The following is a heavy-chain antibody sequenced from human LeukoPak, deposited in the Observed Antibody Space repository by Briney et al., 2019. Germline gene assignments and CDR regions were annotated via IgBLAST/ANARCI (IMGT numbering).Heavy chain of an antibody. J-gene: IGHJ4*02. CDR1: GFTFGDYA. Sequence: GGSLRLSCTASGFTFGDYAMSWFRQAPGKGLEWVGFIRSKAYGGTTEYAASVKGRFTISRDDSKSIAYLQMNSLKTEDTAVYYCARGMSYVDWQPAGYFDYWGQGTLVAVSS. CDR3: ARGMSYVDWQPAGYFDY. CDR2: IRSKAYGGTT. V-gene: IGHV3-49*03. D-gene: IGHD1-26*01.